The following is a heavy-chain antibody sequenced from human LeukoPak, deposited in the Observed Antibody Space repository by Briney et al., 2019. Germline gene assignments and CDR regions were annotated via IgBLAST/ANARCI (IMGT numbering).Heavy chain of an antibody. CDR2: ISSSGSTI. D-gene: IGHD5-12*01. Sequence: GGSLRLSCAASGFTFSDYYMSWIRQAPGKGLEWVSYISSSGSTIYYADSVKGRFTISRDNAKNSLYLQMNSLRAEDTAVYYCAREVRGYDYARYYYYYYGMDVWGQGTTVTVSS. V-gene: IGHV3-11*01. J-gene: IGHJ6*02. CDR3: AREVRGYDYARYYYYYYGMDV. CDR1: GFTFSDYY.